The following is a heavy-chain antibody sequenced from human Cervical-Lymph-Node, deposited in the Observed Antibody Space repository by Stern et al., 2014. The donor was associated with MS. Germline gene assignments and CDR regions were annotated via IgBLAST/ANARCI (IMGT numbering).Heavy chain of an antibody. CDR2: ISYDGIDK. Sequence: VHLVESGGGVVQPGRSLRLSCAASGFVFSSYAMHWVRQAPGKGLEWVAVISYDGIDKYYIDSVKGRFTISRDNSKKTLYLQMNSLRIEDTAVYYCARDLSSASPTKGPSGAFDP. D-gene: IGHD6-19*01. V-gene: IGHV3-30-3*01. CDR1: GFVFSSYA. J-gene: IGHJ5*02. CDR3: ARDLSSASPTKGPSGAFDP.